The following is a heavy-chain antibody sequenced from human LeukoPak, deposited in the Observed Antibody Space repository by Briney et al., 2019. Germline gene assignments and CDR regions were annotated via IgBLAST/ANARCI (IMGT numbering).Heavy chain of an antibody. CDR2: IRGSVGST. V-gene: IGHV3-23*01. CDR1: GFTFSSSV. CDR3: AKVYSSGWYWVDY. J-gene: IGHJ4*02. D-gene: IGHD6-19*01. Sequence: PGGSLRLSCTASGFTFSSSVMSWVRQAPGKGLEWVSGIRGSVGSTFYADSVKSRFTTSRDNSKNTLYLQMNSLRAEDTALYYCAKVYSSGWYWVDYWGQGTLLTLSS.